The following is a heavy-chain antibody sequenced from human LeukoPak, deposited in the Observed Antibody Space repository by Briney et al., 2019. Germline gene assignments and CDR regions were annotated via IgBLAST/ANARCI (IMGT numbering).Heavy chain of an antibody. CDR1: RYSFTNYW. Sequence: GESLKISCKGSRYSFTNYWIGWVRQMPGKGLEWMGVIYPDDSDTRYSPSFQGQVTISADKSISTAYLQWSSLKASDSAIYYCARGYSSVYWGQGTLVTVSS. D-gene: IGHD1-1*01. V-gene: IGHV5-51*01. CDR2: IYPDDSDT. CDR3: ARGYSSVY. J-gene: IGHJ4*02.